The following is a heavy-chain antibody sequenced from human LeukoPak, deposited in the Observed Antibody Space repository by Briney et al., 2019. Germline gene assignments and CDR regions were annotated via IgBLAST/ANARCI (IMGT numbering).Heavy chain of an antibody. CDR3: ARWAEGQWLVEDAFDI. V-gene: IGHV4-59*12. J-gene: IGHJ3*02. D-gene: IGHD6-19*01. CDR1: GGSISSYY. Sequence: SETLSLTCTVSGGSISSYYWSWIRQPPGKGLEWIGEIYHSGSTNYNPSLKSRVTISVDKSKNQFSLKLSSVTAADTAVYYCARWAEGQWLVEDAFDIWGQGTMVTVSS. CDR2: IYHSGST.